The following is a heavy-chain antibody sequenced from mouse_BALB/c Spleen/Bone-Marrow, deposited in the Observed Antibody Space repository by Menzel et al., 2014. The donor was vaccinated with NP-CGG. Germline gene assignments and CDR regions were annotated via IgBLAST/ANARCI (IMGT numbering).Heavy chain of an antibody. CDR2: ILPGSGST. CDR3: ARGDYFDY. CDR1: GYTFSSYW. Sequence: VMLVESGAELMKPGASVKISCKATGYTFSSYWIEWVKQRPGHGLEWIGEILPGSGSTNYNEKFKGKATFTADTSSNTAYMQLSSQTSEDSAVYYCARGDYFDYWGQGTTLTVSS. V-gene: IGHV1-9*01. J-gene: IGHJ2*01.